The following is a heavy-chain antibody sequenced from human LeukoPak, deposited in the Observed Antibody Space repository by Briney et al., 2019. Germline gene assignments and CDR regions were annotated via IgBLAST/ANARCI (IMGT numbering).Heavy chain of an antibody. CDR2: IIPIFGTA. J-gene: IGHJ3*02. D-gene: IGHD4/OR15-4a*01. V-gene: IGHV1-69*06. Sequence: SVKVSCKASGGTFSSYAISWVRQAPGQGLEWMGGIIPIFGTANYAQKFQGRVTITADKSTSTAYMELSSLRSEDTAVYYCARASAMVDAFDIWGQGTMVTVSS. CDR1: GGTFSSYA. CDR3: ARASAMVDAFDI.